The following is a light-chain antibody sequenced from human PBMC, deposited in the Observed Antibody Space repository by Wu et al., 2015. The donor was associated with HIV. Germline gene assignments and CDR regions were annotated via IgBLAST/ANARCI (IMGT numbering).Light chain of an antibody. CDR1: QSISNL. V-gene: IGKV1-5*03. Sequence: DIQMTQTPSTLSASVGDRVTITCRASQSISNLLAWYQQKPGKAPKLLIQKASSLETGVPSRFSGSGSGTEFTLTIFSLRPDDFATYYCQHYNSYPWTFGQGTKVEIK. CDR3: QHYNSYPWT. J-gene: IGKJ1*01. CDR2: KAS.